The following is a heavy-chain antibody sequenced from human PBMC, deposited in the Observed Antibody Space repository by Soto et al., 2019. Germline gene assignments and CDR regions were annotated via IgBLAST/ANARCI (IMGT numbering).Heavy chain of an antibody. D-gene: IGHD6-6*01. J-gene: IGHJ6*02. CDR2: IIPIFGTA. V-gene: IGHV1-69*01. CDR1: GGTFSSYA. Sequence: QVQLVQSGAEVKKPGSSVKVSCKASGGTFSSYAISWVRQAPGQGLEWMGGIIPIFGTANYAQKFQGRVTITADESTSTAYMELSSLRSEDTAVYYCASPYSSSSYGGREYYYYGMDVWGQGTTVTVSS. CDR3: ASPYSSSSYGGREYYYYGMDV.